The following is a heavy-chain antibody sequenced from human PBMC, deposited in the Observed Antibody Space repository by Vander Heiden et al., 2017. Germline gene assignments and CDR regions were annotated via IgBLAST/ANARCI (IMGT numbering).Heavy chain of an antibody. CDR2: ISPILGRA. D-gene: IGHD5-12*01. CDR3: HQRSGYDHSDY. CDR1: GGTFSSYA. J-gene: IGHJ4*02. V-gene: IGHV1-69*10. Sequence: QVQLVQSGAEVKKPGSSVNVYCKASGGTFSSYAISWVRQAPGQGLEWMGGISPILGRANYAQKFQGRVTITADISTSTAYMERRRLRSEDTAGYCCHQRSGYDHSDYWCQGPLGTDS.